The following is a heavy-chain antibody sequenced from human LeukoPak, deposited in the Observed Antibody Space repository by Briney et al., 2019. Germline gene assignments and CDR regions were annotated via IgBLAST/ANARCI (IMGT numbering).Heavy chain of an antibody. D-gene: IGHD6-13*01. Sequence: GGSLRLSCAASGFTFSNYAMHWVRQTPGKGLKYVSAISSNGDNTYYANSVEGRFIISRDNAKNSLYLQMNSLRAEDTAVYYCARGMGSNWYTRVYFDYWGQGTLVTVSS. CDR2: ISSNGDNT. J-gene: IGHJ4*02. CDR3: ARGMGSNWYTRVYFDY. V-gene: IGHV3-64*01. CDR1: GFTFSNYA.